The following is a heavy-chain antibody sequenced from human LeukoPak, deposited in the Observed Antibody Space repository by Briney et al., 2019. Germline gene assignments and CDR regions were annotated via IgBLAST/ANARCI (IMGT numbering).Heavy chain of an antibody. CDR2: IRNDGSII. J-gene: IGHJ3*02. Sequence: GGSLRLSCAASGFTFSSYGMHWIRQAPGKGLEWEAFIRNDGSIIYNADSVKGRFTISRDNSKNTLYLQMNSLRADDTAVYYYAIVGATPGAFDIWGQGTMVTVSS. V-gene: IGHV3-30*02. CDR1: GFTFSSYG. D-gene: IGHD1-26*01. CDR3: AIVGATPGAFDI.